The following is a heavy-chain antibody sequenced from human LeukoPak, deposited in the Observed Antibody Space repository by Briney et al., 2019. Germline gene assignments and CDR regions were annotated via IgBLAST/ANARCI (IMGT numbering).Heavy chain of an antibody. V-gene: IGHV3-48*01. CDR1: GFTFSSYS. Sequence: PGGSLRLSCAASGFTFSSYSMNWVRQAPGKGLEWVSYISRSSSTLYYADSVRGRFTISRDNAENSLYLQMNSLRAEDTAVYYCAELGITMIGGVWGKGTTVTISS. J-gene: IGHJ6*04. CDR3: AELGITMIGGV. CDR2: ISRSSSTL. D-gene: IGHD3-10*02.